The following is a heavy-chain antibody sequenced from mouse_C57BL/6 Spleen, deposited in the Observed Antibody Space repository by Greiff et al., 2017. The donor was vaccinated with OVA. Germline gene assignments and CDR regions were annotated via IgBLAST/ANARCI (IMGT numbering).Heavy chain of an antibody. D-gene: IGHD4-1*01. J-gene: IGHJ1*03. CDR3: VRLTGVYWYFDV. V-gene: IGHV10-1*01. CDR2: IRSKSNNYAT. CDR1: GFSFNTYA. Sequence: EVQRVESGGGLVQPKGSLKLSCAASGFSFNTYAMNWVRQAPGKGLEWVARIRSKSNNYATYYADSVKDRFTISRDDSESMLYLQMNNLKTEDTAMYYCVRLTGVYWYFDVWGTGTTVTVSS.